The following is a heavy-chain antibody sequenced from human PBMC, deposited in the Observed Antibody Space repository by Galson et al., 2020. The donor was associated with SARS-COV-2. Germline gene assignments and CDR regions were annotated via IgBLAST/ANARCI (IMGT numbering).Heavy chain of an antibody. CDR2: ISSSSSYI. CDR1: GFTFSDYY. Sequence: GGSLRLSCAASGFTFSDYYMSWIRQAPGKGLEWVSSISSSSSYIYYADSVKGRFTISRDNAKNSLYLQMNSLRAEDTAVYYCARSLRGTIFGVEVYYYYMDVWGKGTTVTVSS. J-gene: IGHJ6*03. V-gene: IGHV3-11*06. D-gene: IGHD3-3*01. CDR3: ARSLRGTIFGVEVYYYYMDV.